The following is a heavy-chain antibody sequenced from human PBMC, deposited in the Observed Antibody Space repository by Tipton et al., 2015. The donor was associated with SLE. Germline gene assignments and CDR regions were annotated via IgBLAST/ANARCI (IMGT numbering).Heavy chain of an antibody. CDR3: ARVRNYFDL. D-gene: IGHD2/OR15-2a*01. V-gene: IGHV4-39*07. J-gene: IGHJ2*01. Sequence: LRLSCTVSGGSISSSSYYWGWIRQPPGKGLEWIGSIYYSGSTYYNPSLKSRVTISVDTSKNQFSLKLSSVTAADTAVYYCARVRNYFDLWGRGTLVTVSS. CDR2: IYYSGST. CDR1: GGSISSSSYY.